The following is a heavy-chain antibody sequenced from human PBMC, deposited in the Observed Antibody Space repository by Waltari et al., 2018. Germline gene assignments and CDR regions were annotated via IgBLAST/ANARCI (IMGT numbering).Heavy chain of an antibody. Sequence: QVQLVQSGAEVKKPGASVKVSCKASGYTFTGYSMHWVRQAPGQGLEWMGRINPNSGGTNYAQKFQGRVTMTRDTSISTAYMELSRLRSDDTAVYYCARDWGRDKWLAAAWGQGTLVTVSS. D-gene: IGHD6-19*01. J-gene: IGHJ5*02. CDR3: ARDWGRDKWLAAA. V-gene: IGHV1-2*06. CDR1: GYTFTGYS. CDR2: INPNSGGT.